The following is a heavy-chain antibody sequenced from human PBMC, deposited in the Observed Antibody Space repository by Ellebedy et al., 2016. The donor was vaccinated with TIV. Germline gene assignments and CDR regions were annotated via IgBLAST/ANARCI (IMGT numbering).Heavy chain of an antibody. Sequence: PGGSLRPSCAASGFTASSNYMSWVRHAPGKGLEWVSVIYSGGATSYADSVKGRFTISRDNSKNTLYLQMNSLRVEDTAVYYCARKYIYGFDWGQGTLVTVSS. J-gene: IGHJ4*02. CDR3: ARKYIYGFD. CDR2: IYSGGAT. D-gene: IGHD5-18*01. V-gene: IGHV3-66*01. CDR1: GFTASSNY.